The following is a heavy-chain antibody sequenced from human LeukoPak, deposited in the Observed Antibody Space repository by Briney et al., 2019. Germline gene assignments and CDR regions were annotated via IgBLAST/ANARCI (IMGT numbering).Heavy chain of an antibody. CDR3: TKGRYSGSLERGFDY. D-gene: IGHD1-26*01. CDR1: GFTFSSYA. Sequence: GGSLRLSCAASGFTFSSYAMNWVRQVPGQGLEWVSAVSGSGGSTYHTDSVKGRFTISRDNSKNTLYLQMNSLRAEDTAVYYCTKGRYSGSLERGFDYWGQGTLVTVSS. J-gene: IGHJ4*02. V-gene: IGHV3-23*01. CDR2: VSGSGGST.